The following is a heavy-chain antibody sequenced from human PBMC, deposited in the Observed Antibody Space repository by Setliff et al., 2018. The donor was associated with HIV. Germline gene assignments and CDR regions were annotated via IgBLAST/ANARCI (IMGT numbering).Heavy chain of an antibody. CDR2: TNPNSGGT. D-gene: IGHD5-18*01. Sequence: ASVKVSCKASGYTFTNYYMHWVRQAPGQGLEWMGWTNPNSGGTNYAQKFQGRVTMTRDTSISTAYMELSRLRSDDTAVYYCARTLPQYTNLFDYWGQGTLVTVSS. CDR1: GYTFTNYY. V-gene: IGHV1-2*02. J-gene: IGHJ4*02. CDR3: ARTLPQYTNLFDY.